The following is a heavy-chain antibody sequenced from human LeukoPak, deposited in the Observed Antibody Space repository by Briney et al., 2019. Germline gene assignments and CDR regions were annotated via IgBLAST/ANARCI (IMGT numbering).Heavy chain of an antibody. D-gene: IGHD3-10*01. Sequence: GGSLRISCAASGFTFSIYAMTWVRQAPGKGLERVSAIGGSGVPTYYADSVKGRFTISRDNSKNTLFLQMNSLRAEDTAVYYCAKDHGSGTYYNLPDYWGQGTLVTVSS. V-gene: IGHV3-23*01. CDR1: GFTFSIYA. CDR2: IGGSGVPT. J-gene: IGHJ4*02. CDR3: AKDHGSGTYYNLPDY.